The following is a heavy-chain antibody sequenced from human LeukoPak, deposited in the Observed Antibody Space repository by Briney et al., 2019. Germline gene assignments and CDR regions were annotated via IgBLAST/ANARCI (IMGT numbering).Heavy chain of an antibody. J-gene: IGHJ4*02. CDR3: ARAGPVGADNFDY. V-gene: IGHV3-48*03. D-gene: IGHD1-26*01. CDR2: ISSSGSTI. CDR1: GFTFSSYE. Sequence: QPGGSLRLSCAASGFTFSSYEMNWVRQAPGKGLEGVSYISSSGSTIYYADSVKGRFTISRDNAKNSLYLQMNSLRAEDTAVYYCARAGPVGADNFDYWGQGTLVTVSS.